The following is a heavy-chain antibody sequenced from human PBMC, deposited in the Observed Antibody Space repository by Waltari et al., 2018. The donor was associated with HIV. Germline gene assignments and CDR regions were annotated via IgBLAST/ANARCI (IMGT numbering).Heavy chain of an antibody. CDR2: INPSGGST. CDR3: ARVRRAVGASIDYFDY. D-gene: IGHD1-26*01. CDR1: GYTFTSFY. Sequence: QVQLVQSGAEVKKPGASVKVSCTASGYTFTSFYMPWVRQGPGQGLEWMGMINPSGGSTTYAEKVQDRVTMTRDTSTRTVYMELSSLTSEDTAVYYCARVRRAVGASIDYFDYWGQGSLVTVSS. V-gene: IGHV1-46*01. J-gene: IGHJ4*02.